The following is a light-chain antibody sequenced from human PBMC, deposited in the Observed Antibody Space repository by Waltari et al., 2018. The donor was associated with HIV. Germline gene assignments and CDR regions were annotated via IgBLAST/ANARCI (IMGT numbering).Light chain of an antibody. V-gene: IGLV3-1*01. CDR3: QVWDFNTVL. Sequence: SLDLTQSPSVSVSPGQTATITCSGATFGHNYVSWYQQKPGQSPVLVIYQNKKRPSGIPERFSGSNSGNTVTLTISGTQTVDEADYYCQVWDFNTVLFGGGTRLTVL. CDR2: QNK. CDR1: TFGHNY. J-gene: IGLJ3*02.